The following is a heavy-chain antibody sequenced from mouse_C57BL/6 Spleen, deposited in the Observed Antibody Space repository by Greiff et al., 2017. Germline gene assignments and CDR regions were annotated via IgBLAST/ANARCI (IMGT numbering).Heavy chain of an antibody. D-gene: IGHD2-3*01. V-gene: IGHV1-64*01. CDR2: FHPNSGST. Sequence: QVQLQQPGAELVKPGASVKLSCKASGYTFTSYWMHWVKQRPGQGLEWIGMFHPNSGSTNYNEKFKSKSTLTVDKSSSTAYMQLSSLTSEDSAVYYCARGGGIGDGYPYAIAYWGQGTLVTVSS. CDR3: ARGGGIGDGYPYAIAY. CDR1: GYTFTSYW. J-gene: IGHJ4*01.